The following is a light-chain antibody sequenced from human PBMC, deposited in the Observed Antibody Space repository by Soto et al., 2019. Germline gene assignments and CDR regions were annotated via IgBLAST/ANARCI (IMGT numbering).Light chain of an antibody. CDR1: TGAVTSDYY. CDR3: LLYFGGGTWV. CDR2: HTS. Sequence: QTVVTQEPSLTVSPGGTVTLTCASSTGAVTSDYYPNWFQQKPGQPLTALIYHTSNKHSWTPARFSGSFLGGKVALTLSGVQPEDEADYYCLLYFGGGTWVFGGGTKLTVL. J-gene: IGLJ3*02. V-gene: IGLV7-43*01.